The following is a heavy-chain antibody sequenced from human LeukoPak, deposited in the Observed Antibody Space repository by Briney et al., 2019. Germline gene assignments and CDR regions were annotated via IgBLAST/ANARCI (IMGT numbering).Heavy chain of an antibody. J-gene: IGHJ4*02. V-gene: IGHV6-1*01. CDR1: GDSVSSNSAA. CDR2: TYYRSKWYN. D-gene: IGHD3-9*01. Sequence: SQTLSLTCAISGDSVSSNSAAWNWIRQSPSRGLEWLGRTYYRSKWYNDYAVSVKSRITINPDTSKNQFLLQLNSVTPEDTAVYYCTRQYDILTGYPNFDYWGQGTLVTVSS. CDR3: TRQYDILTGYPNFDY.